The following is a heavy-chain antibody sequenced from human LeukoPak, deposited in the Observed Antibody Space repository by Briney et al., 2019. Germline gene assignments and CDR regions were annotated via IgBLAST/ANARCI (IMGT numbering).Heavy chain of an antibody. CDR1: GFTFDDYA. D-gene: IGHD6-19*01. V-gene: IGHV3-9*01. J-gene: IGHJ3*01. CDR2: ISWNSGSI. CDR3: ARNSPVAGTNDAFDV. Sequence: GGSLRLSCAASGFTFDDYAMHWVRQAPGKGLEWVSGISWNSGSIGYADSVKGRFTISRDNAKNSLYLQMNSLRVEDTAVYYCARNSPVAGTNDAFDVWGQGTMVTVSS.